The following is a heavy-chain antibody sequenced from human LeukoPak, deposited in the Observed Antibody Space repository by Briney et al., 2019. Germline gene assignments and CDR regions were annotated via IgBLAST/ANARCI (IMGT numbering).Heavy chain of an antibody. J-gene: IGHJ4*01. CDR2: ISGSDGTT. CDR1: GFDFNKHA. CDR3: AKGIYSSGWSYFDY. V-gene: IGHV3-23*01. D-gene: IGHD6-19*01. Sequence: PGGSLRLSCTASGFDFNKHAMTWVRQVSGKGLEWVSSISGSDGTTNYADSVKGRFTISRDNSKNTLYLQMNSLRAEDTAVYYCAKGIYSSGWSYFDYWGHGTLVTVSS.